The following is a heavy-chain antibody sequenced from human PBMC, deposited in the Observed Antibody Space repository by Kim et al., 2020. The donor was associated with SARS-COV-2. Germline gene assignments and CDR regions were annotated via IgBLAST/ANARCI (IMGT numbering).Heavy chain of an antibody. Sequence: ASVKVSCKASGYTFSDYVITWVRQAPGQGLEWMGWISPYNGNTNYAQNLQGRLTMTIDTSTSTAYMEVRRLRSDDTAVYYCVRVLGAITIFGVVIVNWFDPWGQGTLVTVSS. V-gene: IGHV1-18*01. D-gene: IGHD3-3*01. CDR2: ISPYNGNT. CDR1: GYTFSDYV. CDR3: VRVLGAITIFGVVIVNWFDP. J-gene: IGHJ5*02.